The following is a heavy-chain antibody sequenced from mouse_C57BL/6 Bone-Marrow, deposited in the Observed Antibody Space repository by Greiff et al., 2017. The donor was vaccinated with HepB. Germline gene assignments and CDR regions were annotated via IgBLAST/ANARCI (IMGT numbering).Heavy chain of an antibody. CDR2: ISSGGSYT. V-gene: IGHV5-6*01. Sequence: EVQLVESGGDLVKPGGSLKLSCAASGFTFSSYGMSWVRQTPDKRLEWVATISSGGSYTYYPDSVKGRFTISRDNAKNTLYLQMSSLKSEDTAMYYCARPLYGNFPMDYWGQGTSVTVSS. D-gene: IGHD2-1*01. J-gene: IGHJ4*01. CDR3: ARPLYGNFPMDY. CDR1: GFTFSSYG.